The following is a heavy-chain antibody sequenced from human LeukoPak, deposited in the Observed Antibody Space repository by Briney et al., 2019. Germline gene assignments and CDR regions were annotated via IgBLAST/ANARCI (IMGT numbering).Heavy chain of an antibody. Sequence: GGSLRLSCTASGFTFSNYAMNWVRRAPGKGLEWVSAISGSGSNTYYADSVKDRFTISRDNSKNSLHLQMNSLRAKDTAVYYCAKSQREACCYGMDVWGQGTTVTVS. CDR3: AKSQREACCYGMDV. V-gene: IGHV3-23*01. CDR2: ISGSGSNT. D-gene: IGHD1-26*01. J-gene: IGHJ6*02. CDR1: GFTFSNYA.